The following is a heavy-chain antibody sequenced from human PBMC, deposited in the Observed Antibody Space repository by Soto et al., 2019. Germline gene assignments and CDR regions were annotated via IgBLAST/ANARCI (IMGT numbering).Heavy chain of an antibody. Sequence: SETLSLTCTVSGGSISSYYRSWIRQPPGKGLEWIGYIYYSGSTNYNPSLKSRVTISVDTSKNQFSLKLSSVTAADTAVYYCARDMRGYYDVWGQGTTVTVSS. CDR1: GGSISSYY. CDR2: IYYSGST. V-gene: IGHV4-59*01. CDR3: ARDMRGYYDV. D-gene: IGHD3-3*01. J-gene: IGHJ6*02.